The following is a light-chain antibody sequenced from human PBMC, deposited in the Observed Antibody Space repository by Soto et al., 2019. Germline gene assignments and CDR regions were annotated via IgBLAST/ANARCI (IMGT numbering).Light chain of an antibody. V-gene: IGLV2-18*02. J-gene: IGLJ2*01. Sequence: QSALTQPPSVSGSPGQSVTISCTGTSSDVGSYNRVSWYQQPPGTAPKLMIYEVSNRPSGVPDRFSGSKSGNTASLTISGLQAEDEADYYCSSYASSRGVLFGGGTKLTVL. CDR1: SSDVGSYNR. CDR2: EVS. CDR3: SSYASSRGVL.